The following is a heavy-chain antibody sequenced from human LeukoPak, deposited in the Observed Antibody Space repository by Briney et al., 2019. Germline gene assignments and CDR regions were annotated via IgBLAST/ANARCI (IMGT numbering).Heavy chain of an antibody. Sequence: SETLSLTCAVYGGSFSGYYWSWIRQPPGKGLEWIGEINHSGSTNYNPSLKSRVTISVDTSKNQFSLELSSVTATDTAVYYCARGPRYYYDSSGNFDYWGQGTLVTVSS. V-gene: IGHV4-34*01. CDR1: GGSFSGYY. CDR2: INHSGST. J-gene: IGHJ4*02. CDR3: ARGPRYYYDSSGNFDY. D-gene: IGHD3-22*01.